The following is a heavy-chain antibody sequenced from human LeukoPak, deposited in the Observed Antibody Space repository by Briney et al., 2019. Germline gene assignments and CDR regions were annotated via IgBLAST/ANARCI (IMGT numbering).Heavy chain of an antibody. D-gene: IGHD6-13*01. CDR1: GFTFSNYG. CDR2: IWYDGSKE. V-gene: IGHV3-33*06. CDR3: AKGWYWFDP. Sequence: GGSLRLSCAASGFTFSNYGMHWVRQAPGKGLEWVALIWYDGSKEYYADSVKGRFTISRDNSKNMLYLQMNSLRAEDTAVYYCAKGWYWFDPWGQGTLVTVSS. J-gene: IGHJ5*02.